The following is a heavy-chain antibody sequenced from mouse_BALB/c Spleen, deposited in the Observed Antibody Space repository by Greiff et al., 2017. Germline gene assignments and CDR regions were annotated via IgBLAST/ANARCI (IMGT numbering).Heavy chain of an antibody. Sequence: EVQLKESGPSLVKPSQTLSLTCSVTGDSITSGYWNWIRKFPGNKLEYMGYISYSGSTYYNPSLKSRISITRDTSKNQYYLQLNSVTTEDTATYYCARSPPIYYDYPWFAYWGQGTLVTVSA. CDR3: ARSPPIYYDYPWFAY. J-gene: IGHJ3*01. CDR2: ISYSGST. CDR1: GDSITSGY. D-gene: IGHD2-4*01. V-gene: IGHV3-8*02.